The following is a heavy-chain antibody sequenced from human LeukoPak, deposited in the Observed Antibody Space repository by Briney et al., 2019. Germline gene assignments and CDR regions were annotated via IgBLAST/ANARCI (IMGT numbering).Heavy chain of an antibody. CDR1: GGSISSYY. Sequence: SETLSLTCTVSGGSISSYYWSWIRQPAGKGLEWIGRIYTSGSTNYNPSLKSRVTMSVDTSKNRFSLKLSSVTAADTAVYYCARDSIVVVPAAISMHYYYYGMDVWGQGTTVTVSS. V-gene: IGHV4-4*07. J-gene: IGHJ6*02. CDR3: ARDSIVVVPAAISMHYYYYGMDV. D-gene: IGHD2-2*01. CDR2: IYTSGST.